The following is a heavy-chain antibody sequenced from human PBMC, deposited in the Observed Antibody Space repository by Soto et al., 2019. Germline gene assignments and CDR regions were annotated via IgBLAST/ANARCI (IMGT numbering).Heavy chain of an antibody. J-gene: IGHJ4*02. D-gene: IGHD6-13*01. Sequence: QVQLQQWGAGLLKPSETLSLTCAVYGGSFSGYYWSWIRQPPGKGLEWIGEINHSGSTNYNPSLKRRVTIAVDTSKNQFALKLSSVTAADTAVYYCARGGVVAAAGTVDYWSQGTLVTVSS. V-gene: IGHV4-34*01. CDR3: ARGGVVAAAGTVDY. CDR1: GGSFSGYY. CDR2: INHSGST.